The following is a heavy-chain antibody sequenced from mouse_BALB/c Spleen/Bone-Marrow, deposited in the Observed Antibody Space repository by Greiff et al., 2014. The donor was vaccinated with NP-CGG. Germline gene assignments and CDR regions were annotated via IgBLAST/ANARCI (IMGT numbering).Heavy chain of an antibody. V-gene: IGHV14-3*02. J-gene: IGHJ3*01. Sequence: VQLQQPGAELVKPGASVKLSCTASGFNIKDTYMYWVKQRPEQGLEWIGRIDPANGNTKYDPKFQDKATITADTSSNTAYLQLSSLTSEDTAVYYCARYYYGSSLFAYWGQGTLVTVS. D-gene: IGHD1-1*01. CDR2: IDPANGNT. CDR1: GFNIKDTY. CDR3: ARYYYGSSLFAY.